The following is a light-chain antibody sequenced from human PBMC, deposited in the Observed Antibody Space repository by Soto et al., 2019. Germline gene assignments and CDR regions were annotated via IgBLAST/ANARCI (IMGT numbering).Light chain of an antibody. CDR1: SSDVGSYNL. V-gene: IGLV2-14*02. J-gene: IGLJ1*01. CDR3: SSYTTSSTLYV. CDR2: DVR. Sequence: QSVLTQPASVSGSPGQSITISCTGTSSDVGSYNLVSWYQQHPGKAPKLMIYDVRNRPSGISNRFSGSKPGKTASLTISGLQAEDEADYYCSSYTTSSTLYVFGTGTKSPS.